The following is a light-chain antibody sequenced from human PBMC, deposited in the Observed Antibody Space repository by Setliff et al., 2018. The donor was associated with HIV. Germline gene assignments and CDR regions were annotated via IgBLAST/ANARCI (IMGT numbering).Light chain of an antibody. CDR1: SSDVGGYNY. CDR3: SSYTSNARV. V-gene: IGLV2-14*03. Sequence: QSALPQPASVSGSPGQSITISCTGTSSDVGGYNYVSWYQHHPGKAPKLMIYDVSSRPSGVSNRFSGSKSGNTASLTISGLQAEDEADYYCSSYTSNARVFGTGTKVTVL. CDR2: DVS. J-gene: IGLJ1*01.